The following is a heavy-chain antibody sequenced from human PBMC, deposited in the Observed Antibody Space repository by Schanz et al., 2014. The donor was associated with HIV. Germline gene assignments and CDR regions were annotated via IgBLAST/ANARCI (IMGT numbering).Heavy chain of an antibody. D-gene: IGHD3-10*01. CDR3: GTYNYGSGHDY. CDR2: ISWNSGSI. J-gene: IGHJ4*02. V-gene: IGHV3-23*05. CDR1: GFNFNNYA. Sequence: EVQLLESGGGLEQPGGSLRLSCAASGFNFNNYAMTWVRQAPGKGLEWVSTISWNSGSIAYADSVKGRFTISRDNSKNSLYLVIKSLRAEDAAIYHCGTYNYGSGHDYWGQGTLVTVSS.